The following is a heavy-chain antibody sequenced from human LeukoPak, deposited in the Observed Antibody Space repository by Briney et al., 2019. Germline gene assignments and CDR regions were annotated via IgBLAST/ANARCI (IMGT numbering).Heavy chain of an antibody. D-gene: IGHD1-26*01. CDR1: GYTFTSYG. J-gene: IGHJ3*02. CDR3: ATSPTYAGASDRAFDI. Sequence: GASVKVSCKASGYTFTSYGISWVRQAPGQGLEWMGWISAYNGNTNYAQKLQGRVTMTTDTSTSTAYMELRSLRSDDTAVYYCATSPTYAGASDRAFDIWGQGTMVTVSS. CDR2: ISAYNGNT. V-gene: IGHV1-18*01.